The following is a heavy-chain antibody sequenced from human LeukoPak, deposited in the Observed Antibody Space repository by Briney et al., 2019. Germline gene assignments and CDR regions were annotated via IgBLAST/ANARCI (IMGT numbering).Heavy chain of an antibody. CDR3: VRHHGGSGYSDLDAFEI. CDR1: GGFIIRSSYY. CDR2: IDYTGST. J-gene: IGHJ3*02. V-gene: IGHV4-39*01. D-gene: IGHD6-25*01. Sequence: SETLSLTCSVSGGFIIRSSYYWGWIRQTPGKGLEWIASIDYTGSTYYNPSLGSRVTISVDTSKNQFSLKLSSVTAADMGVHYCVRHHGGSGYSDLDAFEIWGQGTMVTVSS.